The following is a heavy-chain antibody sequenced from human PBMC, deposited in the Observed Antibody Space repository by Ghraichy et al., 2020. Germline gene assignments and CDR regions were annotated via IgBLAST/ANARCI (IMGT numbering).Heavy chain of an antibody. D-gene: IGHD3-9*01. Sequence: LSLTCTVSGASISSGGYYWNWIRQHPGKGLEWIGYIYYTGSTYYTPSLKSRITISLDTSKNQLSLNLTSVTAADTAVYSCAASWRNTLTGYFVVYWGQGTLVTVSS. CDR3: AASWRNTLTGYFVVY. CDR2: IYYTGST. J-gene: IGHJ4*02. V-gene: IGHV4-31*03. CDR1: GASISSGGYY.